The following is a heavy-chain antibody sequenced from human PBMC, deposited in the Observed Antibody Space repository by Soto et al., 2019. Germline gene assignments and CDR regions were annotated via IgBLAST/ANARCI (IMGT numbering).Heavy chain of an antibody. Sequence: QVQLQQWGAGLLKPSETLSLTCAVYGGSFSGYYWSWIRQPPGRGLEWIGEINHSGSTNYNPSLKRRVTISVDTSKNQFSLKLSSVTAADTAVYYCARGRDPRPGPRYCSGGSCYSSAFNIWGQGTMVTVSS. J-gene: IGHJ3*02. CDR1: GGSFSGYY. CDR2: INHSGST. V-gene: IGHV4-34*01. CDR3: ARGRDPRPGPRYCSGGSCYSSAFNI. D-gene: IGHD2-15*01.